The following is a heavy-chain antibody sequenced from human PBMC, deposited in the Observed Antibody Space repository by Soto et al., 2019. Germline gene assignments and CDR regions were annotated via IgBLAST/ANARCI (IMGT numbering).Heavy chain of an antibody. J-gene: IGHJ6*02. Sequence: SETLSLTCTVSGDSISNYYWSWIRQPPGKGLEWIGYIYYTGSTNYNPSLKSRVTISVDTSKNQFSLKLSSVTAADTAVYYCARVVSSWYLGMDVWGQGTTVTVSS. V-gene: IGHV4-59*01. D-gene: IGHD6-13*01. CDR2: IYYTGST. CDR3: ARVVSSWYLGMDV. CDR1: GDSISNYY.